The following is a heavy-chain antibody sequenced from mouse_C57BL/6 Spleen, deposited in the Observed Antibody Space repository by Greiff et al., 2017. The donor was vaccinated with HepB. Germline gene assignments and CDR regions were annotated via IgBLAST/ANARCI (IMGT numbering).Heavy chain of an antibody. CDR3: ARDRGDGYYEGAMDY. D-gene: IGHD2-3*01. CDR1: GFTFSDYY. CDR2: INYDGSST. V-gene: IGHV5-16*01. Sequence: EVKLVESEGGLVQPGSSMKLSCTASGFTFSDYYMAWVRQVPEKGLEWVANINYDGSSTYYLVSLKSRFIISRDNAKNILYLHMSSLKSEDTATYYCARDRGDGYYEGAMDYWGQGTSVTVSS. J-gene: IGHJ4*01.